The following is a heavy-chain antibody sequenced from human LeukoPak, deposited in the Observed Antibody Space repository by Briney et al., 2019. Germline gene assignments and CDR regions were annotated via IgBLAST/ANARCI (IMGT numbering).Heavy chain of an antibody. V-gene: IGHV3-33*06. J-gene: IGHJ6*03. CDR2: IWYDGSNK. CDR1: GFTFSSYG. D-gene: IGHD6-13*01. CDR3: AKVSTPSGYSSSWRYYYYYMDV. Sequence: PGRSLRLSCAASGFTFSSYGVHWVRQAPGKGLEWVAVIWYDGSNKYYADSVKGRFTISRDNSKNTLYLQMNSLRAEDTAVYYCAKVSTPSGYSSSWRYYYYYMDVWGKGTTVTVSS.